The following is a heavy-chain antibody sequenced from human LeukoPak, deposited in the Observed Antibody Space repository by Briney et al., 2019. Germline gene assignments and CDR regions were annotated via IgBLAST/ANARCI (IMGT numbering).Heavy chain of an antibody. Sequence: SETLSLTCAVYGGSFSGYYWSWIRQPPGKGLEWTGEINHSGSTNYNPSLKSRVTISVDTSKNQFSLKLSSVTAADTAVYYCARDVGSFDYDYWGQGTLVTVSS. CDR1: GGSFSGYY. V-gene: IGHV4-34*01. J-gene: IGHJ4*02. CDR3: ARDVGSFDYDY. CDR2: INHSGST.